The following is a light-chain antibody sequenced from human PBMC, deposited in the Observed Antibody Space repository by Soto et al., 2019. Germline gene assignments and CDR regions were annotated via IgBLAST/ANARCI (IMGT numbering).Light chain of an antibody. V-gene: IGLV2-14*01. CDR2: DVT. CDR1: SSDVGGYNY. J-gene: IGLJ2*01. Sequence: QSVLTQPASVSGSPGQSITISCTGTSSDVGGYNYVSWYQQHPDKAPKLMIYDVTNRPSGVSNRFSGSKSGNTASLTISGLQAEDEADYYWSSYTSSSTVVFGGGTKATVL. CDR3: SSYTSSSTVV.